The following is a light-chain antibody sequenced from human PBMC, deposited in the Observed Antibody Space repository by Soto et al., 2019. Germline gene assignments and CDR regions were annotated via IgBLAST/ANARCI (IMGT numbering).Light chain of an antibody. CDR3: QQYGSSPQT. CDR2: GAS. J-gene: IGKJ5*01. V-gene: IGKV3-20*01. CDR1: QSFSSSY. Sequence: EIVLTQSPGTLSLSPGERATLSCRASQSFSSSYLAWYQQKPGQAPRLLIYGASSRATGIPDRFSGSGSGTDFTLTISRLEPEDFAVYYCQQYGSSPQTLGQGTRLEIK.